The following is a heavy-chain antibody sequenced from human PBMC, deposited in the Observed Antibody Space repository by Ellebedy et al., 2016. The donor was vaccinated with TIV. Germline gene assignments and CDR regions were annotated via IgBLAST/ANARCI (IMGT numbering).Heavy chain of an antibody. V-gene: IGHV3-23*01. Sequence: GESLKISCAASGFTFSSYAMSWVRQAPGKGLEWVSAISGSGGSTYYADSVKGRFTISRDNSKNTLYLQMNSLRAEDTAVYYCARGGTGSNYTFDPWGQGTLVTVSS. CDR3: ARGGTGSNYTFDP. J-gene: IGHJ5*02. D-gene: IGHD1-1*01. CDR2: ISGSGGST. CDR1: GFTFSSYA.